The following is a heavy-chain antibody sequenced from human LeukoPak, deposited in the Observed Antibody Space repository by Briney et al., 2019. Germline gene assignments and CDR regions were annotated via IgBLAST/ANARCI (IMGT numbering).Heavy chain of an antibody. D-gene: IGHD7-27*01. CDR1: GFTFSSYA. Sequence: GGSLRLSCAASGFTFSSYAMHWVRQAPGKGLEWVAVISYDGSNKYYADSVKGRFTISRDNSKSTLYLQMNSLRAEDTAVYYCAREVWGQVYFDYWGQGTLVTVSS. CDR3: AREVWGQVYFDY. V-gene: IGHV3-30-3*01. J-gene: IGHJ4*02. CDR2: ISYDGSNK.